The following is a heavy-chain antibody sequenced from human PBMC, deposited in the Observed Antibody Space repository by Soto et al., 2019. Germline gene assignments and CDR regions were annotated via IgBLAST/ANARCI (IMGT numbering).Heavy chain of an antibody. D-gene: IGHD5-18*01. Sequence: QVQLVQSGAEVKKPGSSVKVSCKASGGTFSSYAISWVRQAPGQGLEWMGGIIPIFGTANYAQKFQGRVTVTADDSTSTAYMELSSLRSEATAVYYCARRGYSYGYFDYWGQGTLVTVSS. CDR1: GGTFSSYA. CDR2: IIPIFGTA. CDR3: ARRGYSYGYFDY. J-gene: IGHJ4*02. V-gene: IGHV1-69*12.